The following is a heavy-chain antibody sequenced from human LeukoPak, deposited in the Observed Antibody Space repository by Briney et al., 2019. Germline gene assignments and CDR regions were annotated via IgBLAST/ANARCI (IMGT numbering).Heavy chain of an antibody. CDR1: GFTFRDYH. CDR3: ARGSGTYSFDY. D-gene: IGHD3-10*01. Sequence: PGGSLRLSCAASGFTFRDYHMSWIRQAPGKGLEWVAYIVGSSSYTNYADSVKGRFTISRDNGENSLYLQMSSLRGEDTAVYYCARGSGTYSFDYWGQGTLVTVSS. J-gene: IGHJ4*02. V-gene: IGHV3-11*06. CDR2: IVGSSSYT.